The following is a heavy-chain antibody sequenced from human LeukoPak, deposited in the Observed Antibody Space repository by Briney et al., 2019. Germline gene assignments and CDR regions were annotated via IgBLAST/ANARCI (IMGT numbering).Heavy chain of an antibody. D-gene: IGHD6-19*01. CDR3: ARHEYSSGWYRTGWFDP. CDR1: GGSISSSSYY. V-gene: IGHV4-39*01. J-gene: IGHJ5*02. Sequence: DPSETLSLTCTVSGGSISSSSYYWGWIRQPPGKGLEWIGSIYYSGSTYYNPSLKSRVTISVDTSKNQFSLKLSSVTAADTAVYYCARHEYSSGWYRTGWFDPWGQGTLVTVSS. CDR2: IYYSGST.